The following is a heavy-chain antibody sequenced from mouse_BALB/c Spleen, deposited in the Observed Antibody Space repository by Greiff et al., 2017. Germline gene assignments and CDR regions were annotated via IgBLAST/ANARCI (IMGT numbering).Heavy chain of an antibody. CDR1: GFTFSSFG. V-gene: IGHV5-17*02. Sequence: EVKLVESGGGLVQPGGSRKLSCAASGFTFSSFGMHWVRQAPEKGLEWVAYISSGSSTIYYADTVKGRFTISRDNPKNTLFLQMTSLRSEDTAMYYCARSADLSFDYWGQGTTLTVSS. CDR3: ARSADLSFDY. CDR2: ISSGSSTI. J-gene: IGHJ2*01. D-gene: IGHD6-1*01.